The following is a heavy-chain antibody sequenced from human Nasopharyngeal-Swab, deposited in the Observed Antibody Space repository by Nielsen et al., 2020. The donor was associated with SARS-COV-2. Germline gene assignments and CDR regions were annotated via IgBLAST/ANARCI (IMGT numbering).Heavy chain of an antibody. Sequence: SETLSLTCTVPDDSITSKSYYWGRIRQPPGKGLEWIGSIYYTGATYYNPSLESRVTISVDTSKKQFFLRLRSVTAADTAMYYCARRWGYPQYFDLWGQGTLVTVSS. D-gene: IGHD3-16*01. J-gene: IGHJ4*02. CDR2: IYYTGAT. CDR1: DDSITSKSYY. CDR3: ARRWGYPQYFDL. V-gene: IGHV4-39*01.